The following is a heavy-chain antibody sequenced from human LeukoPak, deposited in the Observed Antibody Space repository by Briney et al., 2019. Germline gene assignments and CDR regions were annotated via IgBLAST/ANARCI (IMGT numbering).Heavy chain of an antibody. J-gene: IGHJ4*02. CDR1: GFAFSSYW. D-gene: IGHD6-19*01. Sequence: GGSLRLSCAASGFAFSSYWMSWVRQAPGKGLEWVANIKRDGSEKYYVDSVKGRFTISRDNAKNSLYLQMNSLTAEDTAVYYCARFLTAIAVAGLFDYWGQGTLVTVSS. CDR2: IKRDGSEK. CDR3: ARFLTAIAVAGLFDY. V-gene: IGHV3-7*01.